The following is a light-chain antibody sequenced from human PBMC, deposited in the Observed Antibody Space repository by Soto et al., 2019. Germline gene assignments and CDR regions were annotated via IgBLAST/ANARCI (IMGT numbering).Light chain of an antibody. CDR1: SSDVGAYNY. J-gene: IGLJ2*01. V-gene: IGLV2-11*01. Sequence: QSVLTQPRSVSGSPGQSVTISCTGTSSDVGAYNYVSWYQQHPGKAPKLMIYDVSKRPSGVPDRFSGSKSGNTASLTISGLQAEDEADYYCYSYAGTYTLFVFGGGTKLTVL. CDR3: YSYAGTYTLFV. CDR2: DVS.